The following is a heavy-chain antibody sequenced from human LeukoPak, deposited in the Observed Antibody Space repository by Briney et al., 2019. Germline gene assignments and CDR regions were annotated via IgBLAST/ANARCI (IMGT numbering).Heavy chain of an antibody. Sequence: SETLSLTCSVSGGSISSSSYYWGWIRQPPGKGLEWIGSVSHSGTTYSNPSLKSRVTISLDTSKNQFSLKVSSVTAADTAIFYCARRGHRLRNHFDYWGQGTLVTVSS. CDR2: VSHSGTT. J-gene: IGHJ4*02. CDR3: ARRGHRLRNHFDY. V-gene: IGHV4-39*01. CDR1: GGSISSSSYY. D-gene: IGHD3-10*01.